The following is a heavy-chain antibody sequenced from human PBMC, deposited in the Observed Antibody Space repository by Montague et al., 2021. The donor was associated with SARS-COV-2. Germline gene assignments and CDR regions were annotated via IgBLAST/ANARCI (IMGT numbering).Heavy chain of an antibody. D-gene: IGHD2-15*01. CDR1: GFTFSSYE. Sequence: SISLAASGFTFSSYEMNWVRQAPGKGLEWVSYISSSGSTIYYADSVKGRFTISRDNAKNSLYLQMNSLRAEDTAVYYCARDGCSGGRCYSSWFDPWGQGTLVTVSS. J-gene: IGHJ5*02. V-gene: IGHV3-48*03. CDR2: ISSSGSTI. CDR3: ARDGCSGGRCYSSWFDP.